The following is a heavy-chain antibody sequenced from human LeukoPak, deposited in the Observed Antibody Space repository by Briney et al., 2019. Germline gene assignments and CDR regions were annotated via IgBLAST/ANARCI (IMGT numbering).Heavy chain of an antibody. CDR2: ISSSSSYR. J-gene: IGHJ4*02. V-gene: IGHV3-21*01. CDR1: GFTFSSYS. D-gene: IGHD6-19*01. Sequence: PGGSLRLSWAASGFTFSSYSMNWVRQAPGKGLEWVSSISSSSSYRYYADSVKGRFTISRDNAKNSLYLQMNSLRAEDTAVYYCARDYSSTDYWGQGTLVTVSS. CDR3: ARDYSSTDY.